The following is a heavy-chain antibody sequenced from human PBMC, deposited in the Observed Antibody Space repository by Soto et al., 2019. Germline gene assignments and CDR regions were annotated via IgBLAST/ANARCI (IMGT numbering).Heavy chain of an antibody. CDR2: TNRDGSQA. V-gene: IGHV3-7*01. Sequence: GGSLRLSCAASGFTFRNYWMSWVRQAAGRGLEWVVNTNRDGSQAYYVDSVKGRFTISRDNAKNSIYLQMDSLRADDTAVYYCVTDAQNSEWLTLGYWGQGTLVTVSS. CDR3: VTDAQNSEWLTLGY. D-gene: IGHD3-9*01. J-gene: IGHJ4*02. CDR1: GFTFRNYW.